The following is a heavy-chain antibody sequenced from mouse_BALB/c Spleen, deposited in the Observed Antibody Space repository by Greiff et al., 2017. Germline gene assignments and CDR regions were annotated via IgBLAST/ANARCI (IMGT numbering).Heavy chain of an antibody. D-gene: IGHD1-2*01. CDR2: ISNGGGSN. CDR3: ARHLSTTARGFAY. J-gene: IGHJ3*01. V-gene: IGHV5-12-2*01. Sequence: DVKLVESGGGLVQPGGSLKLSCAASGFTFSSYTMSWVRQTPEKRLEWVAYISNGGGSNYYPDTVQGRFTISRDNAKNTLYLQMSSLKSEDTAMYDCARHLSTTARGFAYWGQGTLGTVSA. CDR1: GFTFSSYT.